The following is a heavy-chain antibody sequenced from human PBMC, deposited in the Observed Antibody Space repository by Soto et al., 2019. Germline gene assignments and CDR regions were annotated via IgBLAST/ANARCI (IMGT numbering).Heavy chain of an antibody. V-gene: IGHV1-69*02. J-gene: IGHJ6*03. CDR1: GGAFSSYT. Sequence: ASVKVSCKASGGAFSSYTISWVRQAPGQGLEWMGRIIPILGIANYAQKFQGRVTITADKSTSTAYMELSSLRSEDTAVYYCARGVVATITVSYYYYMDVWGKGTKVTVSS. CDR2: IIPILGIA. CDR3: ARGVVATITVSYYYYMDV. D-gene: IGHD5-12*01.